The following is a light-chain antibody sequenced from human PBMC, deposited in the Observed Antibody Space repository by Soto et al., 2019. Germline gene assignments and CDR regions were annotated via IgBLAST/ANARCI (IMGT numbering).Light chain of an antibody. J-gene: IGKJ1*01. Sequence: EIVLTQSPGTLSLSPGERATLSGRASQSVTSSYLAWYQQKPGQAPRLLIYGASSRVTGIPDRFSGSGSGTDFTLTISRLEPEDFAVYYCQQYGSSPSTFGRGTKVEIK. V-gene: IGKV3-20*01. CDR1: QSVTSSY. CDR2: GAS. CDR3: QQYGSSPST.